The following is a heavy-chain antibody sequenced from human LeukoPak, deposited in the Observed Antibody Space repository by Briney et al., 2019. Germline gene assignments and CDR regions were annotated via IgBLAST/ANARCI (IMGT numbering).Heavy chain of an antibody. D-gene: IGHD2-8*01. V-gene: IGHV3-74*01. CDR3: AKDRCSNGVGCYYYYMDV. CDR1: GFTFSNYW. CDR2: INSDGINT. J-gene: IGHJ6*03. Sequence: PGGSLRLSCAASGFTFSNYWMHWVRQAPGKGLVWVSRINSDGINTSYADSVKGRFTISRDNAKNTLNLQMNSLRAEDTAVYYCAKDRCSNGVGCYYYYMDVWGKGTTVTISS.